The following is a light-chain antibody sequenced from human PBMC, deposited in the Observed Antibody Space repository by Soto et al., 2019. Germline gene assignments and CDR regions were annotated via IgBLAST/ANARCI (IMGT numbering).Light chain of an antibody. Sequence: QPVLTQPASVSGSPGQSITISCTGTSGDIGGYNYVSWYQQHPGKAPKLLISEVTNRPSGVSNRFSGSKSCNTASLTISGLQAEDEADYYCSSYTTNITPVVFGGGTKLTVL. CDR3: SSYTTNITPVV. CDR1: SGDIGGYNY. CDR2: EVT. V-gene: IGLV2-14*01. J-gene: IGLJ2*01.